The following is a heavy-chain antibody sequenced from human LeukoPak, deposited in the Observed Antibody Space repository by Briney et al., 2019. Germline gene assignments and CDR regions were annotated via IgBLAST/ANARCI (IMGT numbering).Heavy chain of an antibody. V-gene: IGHV4-34*01. CDR1: GGSFSGYY. J-gene: IGHJ6*02. CDR3: AGGYCSSTSCYWRHYYYYYGMDV. D-gene: IGHD2-2*01. CDR2: INHSGST. Sequence: SETLSLTCAVYGGSFSGYYWSWIRQPPGKGLEWIGEINHSGSTNYNPSLKSRVTISVDTSKNQFSLKLSSVTAADTAVYYCAGGYCSSTSCYWRHYYYYYGMDVWGQGTTVTVSS.